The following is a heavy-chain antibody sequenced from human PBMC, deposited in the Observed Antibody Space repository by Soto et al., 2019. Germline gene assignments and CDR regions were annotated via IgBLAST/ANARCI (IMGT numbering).Heavy chain of an antibody. CDR1: GGSFSDYK. J-gene: IGHJ5*02. CDR3: AGGPDYGDYDA. CDR2: IRHNGDT. D-gene: IGHD4-17*01. V-gene: IGHV4-34*01. Sequence: SETLSLTCVVPGGSFSDYKWTWIRQSPEKGLEWIGEIRHNGDTNSKPSLRSRLTMSLDTSKNQFSLHLSSVTSADTAVYFCAGGPDYGDYDAWGQGTLVTVSS.